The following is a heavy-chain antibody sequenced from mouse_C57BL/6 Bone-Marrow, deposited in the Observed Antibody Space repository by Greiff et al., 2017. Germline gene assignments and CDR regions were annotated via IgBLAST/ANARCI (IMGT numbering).Heavy chain of an antibody. CDR1: GFNIKDDY. J-gene: IGHJ2*01. CDR2: IDPENGDT. D-gene: IGHD1-1*01. CDR3: TNPVLDDFDY. Sequence: VQLQQSGAELVRPGASVKLSCTASGFNIKDDYMHWVKQRPEQGLEWIGWIDPENGDTEYASKFQGKATITADTSSNTAFLQLSSLTSEDTAVSYCTNPVLDDFDYWGQGTTLTVSS. V-gene: IGHV14-4*01.